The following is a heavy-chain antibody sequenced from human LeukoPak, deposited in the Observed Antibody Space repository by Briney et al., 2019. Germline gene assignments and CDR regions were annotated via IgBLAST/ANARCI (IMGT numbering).Heavy chain of an antibody. J-gene: IGHJ4*02. D-gene: IGHD4-17*01. CDR3: SRLHDYANFDC. CDR1: GFTFSSYS. CDR2: IKQDGSEK. Sequence: GGSLRLSCAASGFTFSSYSMNWVRQAPGKGLEWVANIKQDGSEKYYVDSVKGRFAISRDNAKNSLYLQVNSLRAEDTAVYYCSRLHDYANFDCWGQGTLVTVSS. V-gene: IGHV3-7*01.